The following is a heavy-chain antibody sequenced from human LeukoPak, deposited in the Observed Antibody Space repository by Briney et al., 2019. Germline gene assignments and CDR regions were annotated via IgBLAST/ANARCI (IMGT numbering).Heavy chain of an antibody. CDR1: GFTFSSYA. V-gene: IGHV3-15*01. D-gene: IGHD4-17*01. CDR3: TTDQDYGDYPH. CDR2: IKSKTDGGTT. Sequence: SGGSLRLSCAASGFTFSSYAMSWVRQAPGKGLEWVGRIKSKTDGGTTDYAAPVKGRFTISRDDSKNTLYLQMNSLKTEDTAVYYCTTDQDYGDYPHWGQGTLVTVSS. J-gene: IGHJ4*02.